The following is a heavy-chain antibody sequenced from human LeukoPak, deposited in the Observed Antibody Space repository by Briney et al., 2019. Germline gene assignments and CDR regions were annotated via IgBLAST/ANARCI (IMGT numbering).Heavy chain of an antibody. CDR2: ISGSGGST. J-gene: IGHJ6*03. D-gene: IGHD3-3*01. CDR1: GSTFSSYA. Sequence: GGSLRLSCAASGSTFSSYAMSWVRQAPGKGLEWVSAISGSGGSTYYADTVKGRFTISRDDARNSLYLQMNSLGAEDTAVYYCASNYDFWSNYFGYMDVWGKGTTVTVSS. CDR3: ASNYDFWSNYFGYMDV. V-gene: IGHV3-23*01.